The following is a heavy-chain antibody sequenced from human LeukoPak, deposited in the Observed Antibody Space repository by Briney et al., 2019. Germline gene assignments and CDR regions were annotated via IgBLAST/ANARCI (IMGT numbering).Heavy chain of an antibody. CDR3: ARVYVLVDNAFDI. CDR1: GYTFTGYY. CDR2: INPNSGGT. V-gene: IGHV1-2*02. J-gene: IGHJ3*02. D-gene: IGHD5-12*01. Sequence: EASVKVSCKASGYTFTGYYMHWVRQAPGQGLEWMGWINPNSGGTNYAQKFQGRVTMTRDTSISTAYMELSRLRSDDTAVYYCARVYVLVDNAFDIWGQGTMVTVSS.